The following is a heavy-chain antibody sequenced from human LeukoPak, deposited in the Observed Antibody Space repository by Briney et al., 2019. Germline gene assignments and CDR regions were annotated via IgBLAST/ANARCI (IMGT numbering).Heavy chain of an antibody. J-gene: IGHJ1*01. CDR2: IDASGGRT. D-gene: IGHD6-19*01. V-gene: IGHV3-23*01. CDR3: ARGQWRPTRAEYFQH. CDR1: GFTFSTSV. Sequence: GGSLRLSCAASGFTFSTSVMSWVRQAPGKGLEWVSGIDASGGRTYYADSVKGRFTISRDNSKNTLYLQMNSLRAEDTAVYYCARGQWRPTRAEYFQHWGQGTLVTVSS.